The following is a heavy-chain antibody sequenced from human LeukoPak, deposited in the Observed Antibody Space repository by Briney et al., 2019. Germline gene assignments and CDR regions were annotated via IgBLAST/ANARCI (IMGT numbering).Heavy chain of an antibody. Sequence: GGSLRLSCAASGFTFGDFFMSWVRQAPGKGLEWVANINRDGSEKFHMDSVRGRFTISRDNAKNALFLKMHSLRADDTAMYFCARGVTMIRGAVMYPYFFDFWGRGTLVTVSS. D-gene: IGHD3-10*01. CDR3: ARGVTMIRGAVMYPYFFDF. J-gene: IGHJ4*02. V-gene: IGHV3-7*03. CDR1: GFTFGDFF. CDR2: INRDGSEK.